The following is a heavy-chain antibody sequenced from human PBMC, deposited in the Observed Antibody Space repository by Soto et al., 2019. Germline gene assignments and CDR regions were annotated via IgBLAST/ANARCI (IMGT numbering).Heavy chain of an antibody. D-gene: IGHD3-10*01. CDR3: ARGAGGYYYMDV. J-gene: IGHJ6*03. CDR1: GFTFSSYW. CDR2: IYSDGSRT. V-gene: IGHV3-74*01. Sequence: EVQLVESGGGLVQPGGSLRLSCAASGFTFSSYWMHWVRQAPGKRLVWVSRIYSDGSRTSYADSVKGRFTISRDNAKKTLYLQMDSLSPEDTAVYYCARGAGGYYYMDVWGKGTTVTVSS.